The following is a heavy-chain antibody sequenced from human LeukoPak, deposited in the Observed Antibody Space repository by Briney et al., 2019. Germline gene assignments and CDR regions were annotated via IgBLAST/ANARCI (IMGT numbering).Heavy chain of an antibody. CDR2: TNSGGTST. V-gene: IGHV3-23*01. J-gene: IGHJ4*02. CDR1: GFPFSDFS. CDR3: AKQSYARSLGE. Sequence: GGSLRLSCATSGFPFSDFSMSWVRQAPGKGLEWISATNSGGTSTYYAESVKGRFTISRDNSKNTLYLQMSSLRVEDTAVYYCAKQSYARSLGEGGPGTLVSVSS. D-gene: IGHD2-8*01.